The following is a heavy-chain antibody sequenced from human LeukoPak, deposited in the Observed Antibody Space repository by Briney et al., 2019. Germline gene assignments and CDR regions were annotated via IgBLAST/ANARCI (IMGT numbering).Heavy chain of an antibody. CDR2: IYYSGST. Sequence: SETLSLTCTVSGGPISSSSYYWGWIRQPPGKGLEWIGSIYYSGSTYYNPSLKSRVTISVDTSKNQFSLKLSSVTAADTAVYYCAREFDCSGGSCYPYLDYWGQGTLVTVSS. V-gene: IGHV4-39*07. CDR1: GGPISSSSYY. D-gene: IGHD2-15*01. J-gene: IGHJ4*02. CDR3: AREFDCSGGSCYPYLDY.